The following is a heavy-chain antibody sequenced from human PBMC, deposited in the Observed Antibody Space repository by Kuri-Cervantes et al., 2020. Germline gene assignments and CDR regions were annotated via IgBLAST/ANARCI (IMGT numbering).Heavy chain of an antibody. CDR2: ISAYNGNT. V-gene: IGHV1-18*01. Sequence: ASVKVSCKASGYTFTSYGISWVRQAPGQGLEWMGWISAYNGNTDYAQNVQGRVIMTTDTSTSTAYMELRSLRSDDTAVYYCARVPAAKVWTVGDYYGMDVWGQGTTVTVSS. D-gene: IGHD2-2*01. J-gene: IGHJ6*02. CDR1: GYTFTSYG. CDR3: ARVPAAKVWTVGDYYGMDV.